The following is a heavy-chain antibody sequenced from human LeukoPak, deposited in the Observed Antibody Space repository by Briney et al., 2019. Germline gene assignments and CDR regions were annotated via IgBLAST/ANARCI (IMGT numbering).Heavy chain of an antibody. V-gene: IGHV3-7*01. CDR2: IKTDGSQI. CDR3: ARDLNWETY. CDR1: GLSLSSYW. J-gene: IGHJ4*02. Sequence: PGWSLTLSCVASGLSLSSYWMTWVRPAPGKGLEWVANIKTDGSQIYYVDSVKGRFTISRDNAKNSLYLQMNSLRAEDTAVYYCARDLNWETYWGQGTLVSVSS. D-gene: IGHD7-27*01.